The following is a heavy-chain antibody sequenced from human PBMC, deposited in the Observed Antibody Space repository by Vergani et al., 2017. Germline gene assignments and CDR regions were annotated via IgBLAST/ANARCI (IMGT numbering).Heavy chain of an antibody. Sequence: QVQLVQSGAEVKKPGASVKVSCKASGYTFTSYGISWVRQAPGQGLEWMGWISAYNGNTNYAQKLQGRVTMTTDTSTSTAYMERRSPRSDDTAVYYCARVGYSYGYDGRNGMDVWGQGTTVTVSS. CDR2: ISAYNGNT. V-gene: IGHV1-18*01. D-gene: IGHD5-18*01. CDR3: ARVGYSYGYDGRNGMDV. CDR1: GYTFTSYG. J-gene: IGHJ6*02.